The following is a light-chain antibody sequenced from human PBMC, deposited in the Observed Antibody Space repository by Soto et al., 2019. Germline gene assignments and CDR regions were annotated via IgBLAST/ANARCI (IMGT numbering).Light chain of an antibody. V-gene: IGLV2-14*01. CDR3: SSYTSSSTVL. CDR1: SIDVGGYNY. Sequence: QSALTQPASVSGSPGQSITISCTGTSIDVGGYNYVSWYQQHPGKAPKLTIYDVSNRPSGVSNRFSGSKSGNTASLTISGLQAEDEADYYCSSYTSSSTVLFGGGTKLTVL. J-gene: IGLJ2*01. CDR2: DVS.